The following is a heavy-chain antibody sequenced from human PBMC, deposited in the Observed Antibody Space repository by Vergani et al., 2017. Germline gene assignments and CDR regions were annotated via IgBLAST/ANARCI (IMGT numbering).Heavy chain of an antibody. CDR3: TSGSWSAPDY. J-gene: IGHJ4*02. CDR1: GFTFSGPA. D-gene: IGHD3-3*01. V-gene: IGHV3-73*01. CDR2: IRSKANSYAT. Sequence: EVQMVESGGGLVQPGGSLRLSCAASGFTFSGPAMHWVRQASGKGLEWVGRIRSKANSYATAYAASVKGMFTISRDDSKNTAYLQMNSLKTEDTAVYYCTSGSWSAPDYWGQGTLVTVSS.